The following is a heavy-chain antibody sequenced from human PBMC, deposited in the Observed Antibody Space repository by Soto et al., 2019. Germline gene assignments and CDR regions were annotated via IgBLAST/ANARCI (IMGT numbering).Heavy chain of an antibody. J-gene: IGHJ6*02. Sequence: SVKVSCKASGGTFSSYAISWVRQAPGQGLEWMGGIIPIFGTANYAQKFQGRVTITADESTSTAYMELSSLRSEDTAVYYCARPRRAARNLIFYYYYGMDVWGRGTTVTVSS. CDR2: IIPIFGTA. V-gene: IGHV1-69*13. CDR1: GGTFSSYA. D-gene: IGHD6-6*01. CDR3: ARPRRAARNLIFYYYYGMDV.